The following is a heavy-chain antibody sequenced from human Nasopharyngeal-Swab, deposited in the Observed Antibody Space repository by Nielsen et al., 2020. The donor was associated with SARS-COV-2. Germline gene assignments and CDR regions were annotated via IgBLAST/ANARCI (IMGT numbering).Heavy chain of an antibody. CDR2: IDTSGT. CDR1: GDSIGSGKYY. J-gene: IGHJ4*02. V-gene: IGHV4-61*02. D-gene: IGHD3-10*01. CDR3: VRDSPMTRAVIVEY. Sequence: SETLSLTCTVSGDSIGSGKYYWGWIRQSAGKGLEWLGRIDTSGTTYNPSLKSRVTMSLDTSKNEFSLKVNSVTAADTAVYYCVRDSPMTRAVIVEYWGQGTLVIVSS.